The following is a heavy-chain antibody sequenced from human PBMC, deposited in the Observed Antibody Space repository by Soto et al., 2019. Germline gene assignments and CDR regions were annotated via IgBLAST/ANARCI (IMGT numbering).Heavy chain of an antibody. J-gene: IGHJ4*02. CDR3: ARSPGVFDY. V-gene: IGHV1-69*06. Sequence: QVQLVQSGAEVKKPGSSVKVSCKASGGTFSSLAISWVRQAPGQGLEWMGGLVPVFGTANYAPKFQDRVTITADKSTSTSYMELSSLRSEDTAVYYCARSPGVFDYWGQGTLVTVSS. CDR1: GGTFSSLA. D-gene: IGHD3-10*01. CDR2: LVPVFGTA.